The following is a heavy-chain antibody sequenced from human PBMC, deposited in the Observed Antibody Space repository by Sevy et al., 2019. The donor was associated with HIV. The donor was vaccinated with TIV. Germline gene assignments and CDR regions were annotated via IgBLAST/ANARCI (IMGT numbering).Heavy chain of an antibody. J-gene: IGHJ4*02. Sequence: ASVKVSCKASGHTFSDYYIQWVRQAPGQGLEWMGWINSNSGAISYAQKFQGRVTMTSDTSINTVYMELSRLRSDDTAVYYCATEYSYDYWGQGTLVTVSS. CDR1: GHTFSDYY. CDR3: ATEYSYDY. CDR2: INSNSGAI. V-gene: IGHV1-2*02. D-gene: IGHD4-4*01.